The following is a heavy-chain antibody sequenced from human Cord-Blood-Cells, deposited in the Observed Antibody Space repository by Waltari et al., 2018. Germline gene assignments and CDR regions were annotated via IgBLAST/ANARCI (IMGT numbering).Heavy chain of an antibody. J-gene: IGHJ4*02. D-gene: IGHD5-12*01. V-gene: IGHV3-15*01. CDR1: GFTFSNAR. CDR3: TTILRGYSGYDY. Sequence: EVQLVESGGGLVKPGGSLRLSCAASGFTFSNARMSWVRQAPGKGLEWVGRIKSKTDGGTTDYAAPVKGRFTISRDDSKNTLYLQMNSLKTEDTAVYYCTTILRGYSGYDYWGQGTLVTVSS. CDR2: IKSKTDGGTT.